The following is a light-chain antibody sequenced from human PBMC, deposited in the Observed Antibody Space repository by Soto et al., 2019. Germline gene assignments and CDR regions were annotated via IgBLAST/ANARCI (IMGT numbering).Light chain of an antibody. Sequence: DIVMTQSPDSLAVSLGERATINCKSSQSVLYSSNNKNYLAWYQQKAGQPPKLLIYWASTRESGVPDRFSGSGSGTDFTLTISSPQAEDVAVYYCQQYYGTPLTFGGGTKVEI. CDR1: QSVLYSSNNKNY. V-gene: IGKV4-1*01. CDR3: QQYYGTPLT. CDR2: WAS. J-gene: IGKJ4*01.